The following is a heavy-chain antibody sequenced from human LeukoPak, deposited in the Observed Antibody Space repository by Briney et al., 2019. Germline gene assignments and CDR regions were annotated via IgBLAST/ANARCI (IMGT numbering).Heavy chain of an antibody. CDR1: GFSFSNFA. CDR2: ITGYGAT. D-gene: IGHD6-13*01. CDR3: AKGAAAGKVDWLDP. J-gene: IGHJ5*02. Sequence: PRGALRVSSAAPGFSFSNFALWCVREALGRGLQWVSTITGYGATFYADSGRGRFTIFRDTSMNTLFLQMNSLGAEETAVYYCAKGAAAGKVDWLDPWGQGTLVTVSS. V-gene: IGHV3-23*01.